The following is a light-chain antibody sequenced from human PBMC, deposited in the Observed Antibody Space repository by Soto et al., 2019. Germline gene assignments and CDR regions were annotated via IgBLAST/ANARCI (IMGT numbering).Light chain of an antibody. J-gene: IGLJ1*01. Sequence: QSALTQPASVSGSPGQSITISCTGTSSDVGGYNYVSWYQQHPGKTPKLMIYDVSNRPSGVSNRFSGSKSGNTASLTISGLQAEDGADYYCSSYTSSSTLEGYVLGSGTKVTVL. V-gene: IGLV2-14*01. CDR3: SSYTSSSTLEGYV. CDR1: SSDVGGYNY. CDR2: DVS.